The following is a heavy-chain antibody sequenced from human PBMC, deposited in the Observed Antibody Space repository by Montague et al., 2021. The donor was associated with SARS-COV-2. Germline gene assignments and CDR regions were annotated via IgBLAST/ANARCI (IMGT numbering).Heavy chain of an antibody. CDR3: ARLKAPYCSSTSCYSASWFDP. J-gene: IGHJ5*02. D-gene: IGHD2-2*01. Sequence: SETLSLTCTVSGGSISSSSYYWGWIRQPPGKGLEWIGSIYYSGSTYYSPSLKGRVTISVDTSKNQFSLKLSSVTAADTAVYYCARLKAPYCSSTSCYSASWFDPWGQGTLVTVSS. CDR2: IYYSGST. V-gene: IGHV4-39*01. CDR1: GGSISSSSYY.